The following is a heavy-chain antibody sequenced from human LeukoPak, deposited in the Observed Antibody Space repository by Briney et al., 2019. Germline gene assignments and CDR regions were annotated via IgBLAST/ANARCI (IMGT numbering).Heavy chain of an antibody. D-gene: IGHD1-7*01. V-gene: IGHV3-30-3*01. Sequence: GRSLRLSCAASGFTFSSYAMHWVRQAPGKGLEWVAVISYDGSNKYYADSVKGRFTISRDNSKNTLYLQMNSLRAEDTAVHYCARGQLRQRMDVWGKGTTVTVSS. CDR1: GFTFSSYA. J-gene: IGHJ6*03. CDR2: ISYDGSNK. CDR3: ARGQLRQRMDV.